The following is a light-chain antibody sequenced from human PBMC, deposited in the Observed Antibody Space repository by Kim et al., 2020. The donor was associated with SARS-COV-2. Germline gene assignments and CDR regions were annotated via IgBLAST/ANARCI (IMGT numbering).Light chain of an antibody. Sequence: PGERLTLSCRASQSVSSSYLTWYQQKPGQAPRLLIYGASTRATCIPARFSGSGSGTDFTLTISSLQPEDFAVYYCQQDYNLLTFGGGTRVDI. V-gene: IGKV3D-7*01. CDR2: GAS. J-gene: IGKJ4*01. CDR1: QSVSSSY. CDR3: QQDYNLLT.